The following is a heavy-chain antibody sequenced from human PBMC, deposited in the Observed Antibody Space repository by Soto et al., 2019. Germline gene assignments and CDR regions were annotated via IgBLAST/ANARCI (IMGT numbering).Heavy chain of an antibody. J-gene: IGHJ4*02. CDR1: GGSISSYY. CDR3: ARVSYFDSGGFFYYFDY. V-gene: IGHV4-4*07. CDR2: IYTSGST. D-gene: IGHD3-22*01. Sequence: LSLTCTVSGGSISSYYWSWIRQPAGKGLEWIGRIYTSGSTNYNPSLKSRVTMSVDTSKNQFSLKLRSVTAADEAVYYCARVSYFDSGGFFYYFDYWGQGALVTVSS.